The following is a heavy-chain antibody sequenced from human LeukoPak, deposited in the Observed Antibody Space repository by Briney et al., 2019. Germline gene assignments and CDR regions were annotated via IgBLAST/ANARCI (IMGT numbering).Heavy chain of an antibody. CDR1: GLTVSSNY. D-gene: IGHD1-14*01. Sequence: GGSLRLSCAASGLTVSSNYMNWVRQAPGKGLEWVSVTYSGGTTYYADSVKGSFTISRDNSKNTLYLQMNSLRVEDTAVYYCARGTITGYYFDYWGQGTLVTVSS. V-gene: IGHV3-66*01. CDR2: TYSGGTT. J-gene: IGHJ4*02. CDR3: ARGTITGYYFDY.